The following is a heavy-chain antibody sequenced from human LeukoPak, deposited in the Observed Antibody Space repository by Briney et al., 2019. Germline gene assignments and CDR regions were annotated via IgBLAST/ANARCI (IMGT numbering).Heavy chain of an antibody. CDR2: INYSGKL. CDR3: ARDFGDWRTDY. D-gene: IGHD2-21*02. V-gene: IGHV4-39*07. J-gene: IGHJ4*02. Sequence: SETLSLTCSVSGGSVSSRTHYWAWIRQPPGKGLEWIGSINYSGKLTFNPSLKSRVTVSIDTSKNQFSLTLSYVTAADTAVYCCARDFGDWRTDYWGQGTLVTVSS. CDR1: GGSVSSRTHY.